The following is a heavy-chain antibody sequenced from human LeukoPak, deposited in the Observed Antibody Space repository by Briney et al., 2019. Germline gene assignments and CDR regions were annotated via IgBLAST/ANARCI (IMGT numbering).Heavy chain of an antibody. J-gene: IGHJ4*02. CDR1: GYSFTSYW. CDR3: ASLYYYDSSGYYPFEY. D-gene: IGHD3-22*01. Sequence: GESLKISCKGSGYSFTSYWIGWVCQMPGQGLEWMGIIYPGDSDTRYSPSFQGQVTISADKSISTAYLQWSSLKASDTAVYYCASLYYYDSSGYYPFEYWGQGTLVTVSS. CDR2: IYPGDSDT. V-gene: IGHV5-51*01.